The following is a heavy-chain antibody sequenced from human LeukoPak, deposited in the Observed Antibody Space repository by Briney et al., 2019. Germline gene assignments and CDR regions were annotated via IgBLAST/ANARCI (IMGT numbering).Heavy chain of an antibody. CDR2: ISVYRSKT. J-gene: IGHJ4*02. V-gene: IGHV1-18*01. Sequence: GASVKVSCKASSHTFTSYGLSWVRQAPGQGLEWMGWISVYRSKTNYAQKFQGRITLTTDASTRTTFMELRSLRSDDTAVYYCARVIAVAGSTVDYWGQGTLVTVSS. D-gene: IGHD6-19*01. CDR3: ARVIAVAGSTVDY. CDR1: SHTFTSYG.